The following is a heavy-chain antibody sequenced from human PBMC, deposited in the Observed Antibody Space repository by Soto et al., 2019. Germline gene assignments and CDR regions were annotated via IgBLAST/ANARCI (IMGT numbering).Heavy chain of an antibody. CDR2: INPSGGST. CDR3: ARDGMAYSSSGYGLDP. Sequence: ASVTVSCNASGYTFTRYYMHCVRQAPGQGLEWMGIINPSGGSTSYAEKFLGRVTMTRDTSTSTVYMELSSLRSEDTSVYYCARDGMAYSSSGYGLDPWGQGTLVTVSS. D-gene: IGHD6-13*01. CDR1: GYTFTRYY. V-gene: IGHV1-46*01. J-gene: IGHJ5*02.